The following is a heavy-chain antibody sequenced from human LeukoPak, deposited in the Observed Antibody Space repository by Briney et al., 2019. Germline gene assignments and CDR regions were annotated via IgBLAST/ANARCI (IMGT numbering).Heavy chain of an antibody. CDR1: GFTFSSYP. CDR2: IAHHGSNK. D-gene: IGHD2-8*02. CDR3: AKDGSWSCTD. J-gene: IGHJ4*02. Sequence: GGSLRLSCAPPGFTFSSYPMHWLRQAPGKGLEWVAYIAHHGSNKYYADSVKGRFTISRDNSKRTLYLQMNNLRADDTAVYYCAKDGSWSCTDWGQGALVTVSS. V-gene: IGHV3-30*02.